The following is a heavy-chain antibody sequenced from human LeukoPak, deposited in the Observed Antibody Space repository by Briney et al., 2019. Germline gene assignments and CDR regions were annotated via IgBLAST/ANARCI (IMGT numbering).Heavy chain of an antibody. J-gene: IGHJ4*02. Sequence: GGSLRLSCAASGFTFSNAWMSWVRQAPGKGLEWVGRIKSKTDGGTTDYAAPVKGRFTISRDDSKNTLYLQMNSLKTEDTAVYYCTTDHPNYDFWSGYPYWGQGTLVTVSS. D-gene: IGHD3-3*01. CDR1: GFTFSNAW. CDR3: TTDHPNYDFWSGYPY. CDR2: IKSKTDGGTT. V-gene: IGHV3-15*01.